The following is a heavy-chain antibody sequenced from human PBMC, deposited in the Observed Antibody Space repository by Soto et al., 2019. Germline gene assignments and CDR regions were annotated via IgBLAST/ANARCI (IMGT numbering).Heavy chain of an antibody. CDR2: INAGNGNT. D-gene: IGHD3-22*01. V-gene: IGHV1-3*01. Sequence: GASVKVSCKASGYTFTSYAMHWVRQAPGQRLEWMGWINAGNGNTKYSQKFQGRVTITRDTSASTAYMELSSLRSEDTAVYYCATDSSGYYYYYYGMDVWGQGTTVTVSS. CDR1: GYTFTSYA. J-gene: IGHJ6*02. CDR3: ATDSSGYYYYYYGMDV.